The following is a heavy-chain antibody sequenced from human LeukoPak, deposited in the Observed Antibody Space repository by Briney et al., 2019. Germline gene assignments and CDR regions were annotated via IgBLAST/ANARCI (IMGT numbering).Heavy chain of an antibody. CDR2: IYTSGST. D-gene: IGHD4-17*01. J-gene: IGHJ2*01. Sequence: SETLSLTCTVSGGSVSSYYWSWIRQPAGKGLEWIGRIYTSGSTNYNPFLKSRVTMSVDTSKNQFSLKLSSVTAADTAVYYCAKHTVTRVWYFDLWGRGTLVTVSS. V-gene: IGHV4-4*07. CDR1: GGSVSSYY. CDR3: AKHTVTRVWYFDL.